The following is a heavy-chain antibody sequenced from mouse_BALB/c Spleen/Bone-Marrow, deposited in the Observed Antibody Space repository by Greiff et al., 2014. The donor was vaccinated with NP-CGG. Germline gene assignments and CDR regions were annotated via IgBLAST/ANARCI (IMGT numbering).Heavy chain of an antibody. CDR1: GHSFTGYN. Sequence: VQPQQSGPELEKPGASVKISCKASGHSFTGYNMNWVKQSHGKSLEWIGNIDPYYGTTTFNQKFKDKATLTVDKSSSTAYMQLKSLTSEDSAVYYCTRSRAYFRDWFAYWGQGTLVTVSA. V-gene: IGHV1-39*01. J-gene: IGHJ3*01. CDR3: TRSRAYFRDWFAY. D-gene: IGHD2-14*01. CDR2: IDPYYGTT.